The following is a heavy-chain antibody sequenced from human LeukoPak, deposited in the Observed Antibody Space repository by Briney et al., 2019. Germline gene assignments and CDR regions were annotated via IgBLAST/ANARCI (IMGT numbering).Heavy chain of an antibody. CDR1: GFTVSSNY. D-gene: IGHD1-26*01. V-gene: IGHV3-53*01. CDR2: LYAGDAT. J-gene: IGHJ4*02. CDR3: AKGGEVGITGYFDY. Sequence: PRGSLRLSCAASGFTVSSNYMSWVRQAPGKGLEWVSVLYAGDATYYADSVKGRFTISRDNSKNTLYLQMNSLRAEDMAVYFCAKGGEVGITGYFDYWGQGTLVTVSS.